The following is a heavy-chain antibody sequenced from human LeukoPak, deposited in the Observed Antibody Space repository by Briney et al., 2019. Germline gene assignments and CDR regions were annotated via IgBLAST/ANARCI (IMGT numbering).Heavy chain of an antibody. D-gene: IGHD6-6*01. Sequence: SETLSLTCTVSGDSTSNYYWSWIRQPPGKGLEWIGYIYYSGTTKYNPSLKSRVTISVDTSKNQFSLKLSSVTAADTAVYYCARGYTSSSSRPGYWGQGTLVTVSS. CDR2: IYYSGTT. V-gene: IGHV4-59*01. CDR1: GDSTSNYY. CDR3: ARGYTSSSSRPGY. J-gene: IGHJ4*02.